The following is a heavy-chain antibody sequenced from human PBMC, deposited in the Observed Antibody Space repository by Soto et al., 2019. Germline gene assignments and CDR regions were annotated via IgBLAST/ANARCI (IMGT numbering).Heavy chain of an antibody. D-gene: IGHD2-21*01. V-gene: IGHV3-66*01. CDR3: ARDTGIRDSGDDHNDYYYYYYMDV. Sequence: EVQLVESGGGLVQPGGSLRLSCAASGFTVSSNYMSWVRQAPGKGLEWVSVIYSGGSTYYADSVKGRFTISRDNSKNTLYLQMNSRRAEDTAVYYCARDTGIRDSGDDHNDYYYYYYMDVWGKGTTVTVSS. CDR1: GFTVSSNY. CDR2: IYSGGST. J-gene: IGHJ6*03.